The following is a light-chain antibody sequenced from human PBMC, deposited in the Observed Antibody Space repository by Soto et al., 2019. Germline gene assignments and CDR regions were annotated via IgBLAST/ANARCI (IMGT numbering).Light chain of an antibody. J-gene: IGKJ1*01. CDR2: KAS. Sequence: DIQMTQSPSTLSASVGDRVTITCRASQSFNTWLAWYQQKPGKAPNLLIYKASSLASGVPSRFSGSGSGTGFTLTISSLQPDDLATYYCQQYNSFPWTFGQGTKVEIK. CDR3: QQYNSFPWT. CDR1: QSFNTW. V-gene: IGKV1-5*03.